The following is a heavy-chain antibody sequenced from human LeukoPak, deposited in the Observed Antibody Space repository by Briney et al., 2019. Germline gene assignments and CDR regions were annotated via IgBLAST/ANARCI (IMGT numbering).Heavy chain of an antibody. J-gene: IGHJ4*02. CDR3: ARHAIVGVALNFDY. CDR1: GDFISRSSYY. CDR2: IYYSGST. D-gene: IGHD2-8*01. Sequence: PSETLSLTCIVSGDFISRSSYYWSWIRQPPGKGLEWIGYIYYSGSTNYNPSLKSRVTISVDTSKNQFSLKLSSVTAADTAVYYCARHAIVGVALNFDYWGQGTLVTVSS. V-gene: IGHV4-61*05.